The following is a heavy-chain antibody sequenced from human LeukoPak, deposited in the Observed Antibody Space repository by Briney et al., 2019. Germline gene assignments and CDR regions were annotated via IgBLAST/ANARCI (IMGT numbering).Heavy chain of an antibody. J-gene: IGHJ4*02. CDR2: ISGSGGST. Sequence: GGSLRLSCAASGFTFSSYAKNWGRHGPGQGLEWVSAISGSGGSTYYADSVKGPFTISRDNSKNTLYLQMNSLRAGDTAVNYCAKDIFISSRYFDYWGQGTLVTVSS. D-gene: IGHD6-13*01. CDR3: AKDIFISSRYFDY. V-gene: IGHV3-23*01. CDR1: GFTFSSYA.